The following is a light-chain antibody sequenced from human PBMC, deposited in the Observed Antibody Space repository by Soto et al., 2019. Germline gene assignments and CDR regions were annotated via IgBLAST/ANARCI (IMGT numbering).Light chain of an antibody. CDR1: RDISNY. Sequence: DIQMTQSLSSLSASVGDRVTITCQASRDISNYLNWYLQKPGKAPKLLIYDASNLETGVPSRFSGNGSGTDFTFTISRLQPEDVATYYCQQCDNLPLTFGGGTKVDIK. CDR3: QQCDNLPLT. CDR2: DAS. V-gene: IGKV1-33*01. J-gene: IGKJ4*01.